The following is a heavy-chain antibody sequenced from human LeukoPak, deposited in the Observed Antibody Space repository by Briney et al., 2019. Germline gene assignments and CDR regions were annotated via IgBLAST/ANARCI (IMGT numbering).Heavy chain of an antibody. D-gene: IGHD3-16*02. V-gene: IGHV3-30*03. CDR1: GFTFSSYG. Sequence: GGSLRLSCAASGFTFSSYGMHWVRQAPGKGLEWVAVISYDGSNKYYADSVKGRFTISRDNSKNTLYLQMNSLRAEDTAVYYCARNSDYDYVWGSYRKEYYFDYWGQGTLVTVSS. CDR3: ARNSDYDYVWGSYRKEYYFDY. J-gene: IGHJ4*02. CDR2: ISYDGSNK.